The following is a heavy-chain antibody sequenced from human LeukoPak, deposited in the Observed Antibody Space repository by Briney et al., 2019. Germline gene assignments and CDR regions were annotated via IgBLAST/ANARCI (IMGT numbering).Heavy chain of an antibody. CDR3: ARGTNWNYFDH. Sequence: GRSLRLSCGASGFIFSSYGMHWVRQAPGKGLEWVAVIWYDGSNKYYAASVKGRFTISRDNSANTLYLQMNSLRGEDTAVYYCARGTNWNYFDHWGQGTPVTVSS. CDR1: GFIFSSYG. J-gene: IGHJ4*02. D-gene: IGHD1-20*01. V-gene: IGHV3-33*01. CDR2: IWYDGSNK.